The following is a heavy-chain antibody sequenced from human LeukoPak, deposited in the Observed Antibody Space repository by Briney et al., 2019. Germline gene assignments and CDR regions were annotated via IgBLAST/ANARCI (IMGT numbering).Heavy chain of an antibody. CDR2: IRYDGSNK. CDR3: AKGLYTAVADY. CDR1: GFTLSSYG. J-gene: IGHJ4*02. D-gene: IGHD6-19*01. Sequence: PGGSLRLSCAASGFTLSSYGMHWVSPAESNWLGWEAFIRYDGSNKYYADSVKSRFTISRDDSKNTLYLQMDSLRPEDTAVFYCAKGLYTAVADYWGQGTLVTVSS. V-gene: IGHV3-30*02.